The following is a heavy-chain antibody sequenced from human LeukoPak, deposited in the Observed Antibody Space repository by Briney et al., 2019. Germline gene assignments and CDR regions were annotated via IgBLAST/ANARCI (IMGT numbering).Heavy chain of an antibody. CDR3: ARGRGIAVY. Sequence: SETMSLTCAVYGGSFSGYYWSWIRQPPGKGLEWIGEINHSGSTNYNPSLKSRVTISVDTSKNQFSLKLSSVTAADTAVYYCARGRGIAVYWGQGTLVTVSS. J-gene: IGHJ4*02. CDR2: INHSGST. CDR1: GGSFSGYY. V-gene: IGHV4-34*01. D-gene: IGHD6-19*01.